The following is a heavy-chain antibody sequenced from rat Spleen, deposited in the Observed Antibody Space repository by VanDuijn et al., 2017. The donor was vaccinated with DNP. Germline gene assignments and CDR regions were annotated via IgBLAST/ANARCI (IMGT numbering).Heavy chain of an antibody. V-gene: IGHV2-6*01. CDR3: ALLPGYNYWYFDF. CDR1: GFSLPSYT. D-gene: IGHD1-4*01. CDR2: MSSGGST. Sequence: QVQLKESGPGLVQPPQTLSLTCTVSGFSLPSYTVSWVRQPPGKGLEWIEAMSSGGSTYYNSALKSRLSISRDTSKSQVFLKMNSLQTEDTAMYFCALLPGYNYWYFDFWGPGTMVTVSS. J-gene: IGHJ1*01.